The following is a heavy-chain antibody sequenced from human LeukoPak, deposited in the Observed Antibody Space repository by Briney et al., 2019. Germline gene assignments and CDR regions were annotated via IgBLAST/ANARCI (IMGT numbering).Heavy chain of an antibody. D-gene: IGHD3-3*01. V-gene: IGHV3-23*01. J-gene: IGHJ4*02. CDR2: IGVGGDT. Sequence: PGGSLRLSCAASGFTFSSYGMSWVRQAPGKGLEWVSHIGVGGDTDFADSVKGRFTISRDNSKKTLYLQMNSLTADDTALYYCAKDLHDFWAVDYWGPGILVTVSS. CDR3: AKDLHDFWAVDY. CDR1: GFTFSSYG.